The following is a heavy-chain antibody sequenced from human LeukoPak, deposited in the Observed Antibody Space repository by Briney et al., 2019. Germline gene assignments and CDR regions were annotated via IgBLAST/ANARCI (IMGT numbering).Heavy chain of an antibody. CDR2: ISGSGGST. V-gene: IGHV3-23*01. CDR3: ARDRETTVTTPGAFDI. CDR1: GFTFSSYA. D-gene: IGHD4-17*01. J-gene: IGHJ3*02. Sequence: GGSLRLSCAASGFTFSSYAMSWVRQAPGKGLEWVSAISGSGGSTYYADSVKGRFTISRDNSKNTLYLQMNSLRAEDTAVYYCARDRETTVTTPGAFDIWGQGTMVTVSS.